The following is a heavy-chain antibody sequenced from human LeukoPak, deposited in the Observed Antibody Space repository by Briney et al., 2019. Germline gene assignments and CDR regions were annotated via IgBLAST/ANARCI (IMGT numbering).Heavy chain of an antibody. Sequence: PGGSLRLSCAASGFTVSRNYMNWVRQAPGKGLEWVSLLSSTGNTSYADSVKGRFTISRDNSKNTLYLQMNSLRAEDTAVYYCAAGEFRSGDGYIHDNWGQGTLVTVSS. V-gene: IGHV3-53*01. CDR3: AAGEFRSGDGYIHDN. CDR1: GFTVSRNY. D-gene: IGHD5-24*01. CDR2: LSSTGNT. J-gene: IGHJ4*02.